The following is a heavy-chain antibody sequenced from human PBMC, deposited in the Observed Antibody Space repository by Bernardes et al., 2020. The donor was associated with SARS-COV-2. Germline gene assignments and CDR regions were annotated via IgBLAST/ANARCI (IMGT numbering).Heavy chain of an antibody. D-gene: IGHD3-3*01. CDR2: INHSGST. CDR1: GGSFSGYY. J-gene: IGHJ6*02. Sequence: SETLSLTCAVYGGSFSGYYWSWIRQPPGKGLEWIGEINHSGSTNYNPSLKSRVTISVDTSKNQFSLKLSSVTAADTAVYYCARAVVHDFWSGYYTFFPSAYYGMDVWGQGTTVTVSS. V-gene: IGHV4-34*01. CDR3: ARAVVHDFWSGYYTFFPSAYYGMDV.